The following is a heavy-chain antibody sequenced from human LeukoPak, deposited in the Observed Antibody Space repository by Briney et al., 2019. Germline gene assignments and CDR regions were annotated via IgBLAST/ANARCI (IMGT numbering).Heavy chain of an antibody. V-gene: IGHV1-69*05. J-gene: IGHJ6*03. CDR1: GGTFSSYA. CDR2: IIPIFGTG. Sequence: ASVKVSCKASGGTFSSYAISWVRQAPGQGLEWMGRIIPIFGTGNYAQKFQGRVTITTDESTSTAYMELSSLRSEDTAVYYCARESLGPLYYYMDVWGKGTTVTVSS. CDR3: ARESLGPLYYYMDV.